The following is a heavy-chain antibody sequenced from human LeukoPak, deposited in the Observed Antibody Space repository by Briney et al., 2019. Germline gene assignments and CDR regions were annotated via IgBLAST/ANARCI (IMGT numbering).Heavy chain of an antibody. J-gene: IGHJ4*02. Sequence: MASETLSLTCTVSGGSISSYYWSWIRQPPGKGLEWIGYIYYSGSTNYNPSLKSRVTISVDTSKNQISLKLASVTAADTAVYYCARAGSPVTPPPLWGQGTLVTVSS. CDR3: ARAGSPVTPPPL. CDR1: GGSISSYY. V-gene: IGHV4-59*01. D-gene: IGHD3-10*01. CDR2: IYYSGST.